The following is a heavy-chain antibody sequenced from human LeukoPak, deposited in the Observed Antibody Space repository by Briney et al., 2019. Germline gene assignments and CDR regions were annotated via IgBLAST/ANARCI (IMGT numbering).Heavy chain of an antibody. CDR1: GFAVSTNY. CDR3: ARDQRSESYYPWGWFDP. Sequence: GGSLRLSCAASGFAVSTNYLSWVRQAPGNGLEWVSVIYSDGSTYYTDSVKGRFTISRDNSKNTLYLQMNSLRPEDTAVYYCARDQRSESYYPWGWFDPWGQGTLVTVSS. J-gene: IGHJ5*02. D-gene: IGHD1-26*01. CDR2: IYSDGST. V-gene: IGHV3-66*02.